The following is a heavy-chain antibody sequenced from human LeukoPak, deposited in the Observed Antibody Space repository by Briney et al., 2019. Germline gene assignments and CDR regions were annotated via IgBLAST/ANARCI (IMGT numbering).Heavy chain of an antibody. J-gene: IGHJ4*02. D-gene: IGHD2-15*01. V-gene: IGHV3-30*04. Sequence: PGGSLRLSCAASGFTFDVYAMHWVRQAPGKGLEWVAVMSYDGSNKYYADSVQGRFTISRDNSQNTVHLQMSSLGPGDTAVYYCARDQVQHCSDGSCYVIDKWGPGTLVAVSS. CDR3: ARDQVQHCSDGSCYVIDK. CDR1: GFTFDVYA. CDR2: MSYDGSNK.